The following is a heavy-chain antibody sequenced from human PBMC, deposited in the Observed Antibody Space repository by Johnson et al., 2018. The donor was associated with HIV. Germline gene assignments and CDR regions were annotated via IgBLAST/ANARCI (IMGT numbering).Heavy chain of an antibody. Sequence: MQLVESGGGLVQPGGSLRLSCAASGFTFSSYWMSWVRQAPGKGLEWVANIKQDGSEKYYVDSVKGRFTISRDNAKNSLYLQMNSLRAEDTAVYYCAKDSMGFNWNQFEAFDIWGQGTMVTVSS. CDR2: IKQDGSEK. CDR1: GFTFSSYW. J-gene: IGHJ3*02. V-gene: IGHV3-7*01. D-gene: IGHD1-20*01. CDR3: AKDSMGFNWNQFEAFDI.